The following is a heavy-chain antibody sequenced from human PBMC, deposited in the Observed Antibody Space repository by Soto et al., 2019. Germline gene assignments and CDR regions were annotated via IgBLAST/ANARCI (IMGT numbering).Heavy chain of an antibody. J-gene: IGHJ5*02. CDR1: GFTFSSYS. Sequence: GSLRLSCAASGFTFSSYSMNWVRQAPGKGLEWVSSISSSSSYIYYADSVKGRFTISRDNAKNSLYLQMNSLRAEDTAVYYCARSSYYDFWSGYYGNETTGSHNWFDPWGQGTLVTVSS. D-gene: IGHD3-3*01. V-gene: IGHV3-21*01. CDR2: ISSSSSYI. CDR3: ARSSYYDFWSGYYGNETTGSHNWFDP.